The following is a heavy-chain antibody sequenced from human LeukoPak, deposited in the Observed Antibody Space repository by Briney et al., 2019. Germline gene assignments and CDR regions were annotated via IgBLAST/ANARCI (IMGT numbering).Heavy chain of an antibody. D-gene: IGHD6-6*01. Sequence: GGSLRLSCAASGFTFSSYGMSWVRQAPGKGLEWVSAISGSGGSTYYADSVKGRFTISRDNSKNTLYLQMNSLRAEDTAVYYCAKDLSVLSEQLVHYFDYWGQGTLVTVSS. J-gene: IGHJ4*02. CDR1: GFTFSSYG. CDR2: ISGSGGST. CDR3: AKDLSVLSEQLVHYFDY. V-gene: IGHV3-23*01.